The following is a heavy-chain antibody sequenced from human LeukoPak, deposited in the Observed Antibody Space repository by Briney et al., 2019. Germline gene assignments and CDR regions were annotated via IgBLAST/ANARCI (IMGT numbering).Heavy chain of an antibody. CDR2: IFHSGNT. Sequence: SETLSHTCTVSGDSITTPYYWGWIRQSPGKGLEWIGSIFHSGNTYYSPSLKSRVTISIDTSKNQSSLRLNSVTAADTAVYYCARPGESSGYMWFYWGQGTLVTVSS. J-gene: IGHJ4*02. CDR1: GDSITTPYY. D-gene: IGHD3-22*01. CDR3: ARPGESSGYMWFY. V-gene: IGHV4-38-2*02.